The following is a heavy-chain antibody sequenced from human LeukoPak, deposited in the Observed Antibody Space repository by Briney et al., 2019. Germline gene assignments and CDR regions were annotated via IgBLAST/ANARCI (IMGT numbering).Heavy chain of an antibody. CDR1: GGSISSYY. CDR3: ARVKDGYLGYFDY. Sequence: PSETLSLTCTVSGGSISSYYWSWIRQPPGKGLEWIGYIYYSGSTNYNPSLKSRVTISVDTSKNQFSLKLSSVTAADTAVYYCARVKDGYLGYFDYWGQGTLVTVSS. CDR2: IYYSGST. D-gene: IGHD5-12*01. J-gene: IGHJ4*02. V-gene: IGHV4-59*01.